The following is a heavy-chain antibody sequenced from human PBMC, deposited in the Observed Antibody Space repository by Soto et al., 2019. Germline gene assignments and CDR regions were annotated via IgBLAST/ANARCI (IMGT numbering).Heavy chain of an antibody. CDR1: GGSISSDDW. D-gene: IGHD2-21*02. Sequence: GTLSLTCAVSGGSISSDDWWTWVRQTPGKGLEWIGEIYHSGTTNYNPSLMSRVTIAVDKAKSQFSLRLDSVTAADTAVYYCARSDCYGVCRGKWLDPWGQGILVTVSS. V-gene: IGHV4-4*02. CDR3: ARSDCYGVCRGKWLDP. CDR2: IYHSGTT. J-gene: IGHJ5*02.